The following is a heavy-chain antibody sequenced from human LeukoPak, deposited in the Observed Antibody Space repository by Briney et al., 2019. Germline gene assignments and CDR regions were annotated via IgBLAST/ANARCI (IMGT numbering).Heavy chain of an antibody. CDR2: IYYSGST. CDR3: ARHLHQYYYGMDV. J-gene: IGHJ6*02. CDR1: GFTFSSYA. V-gene: IGHV4-39*01. D-gene: IGHD4-11*01. Sequence: GSLRLSCAASGFTFSSYAMSWIRQPPGKGLEWIGSIYYSGSTYYNPSLKSRVTISVDTSKNQFSLKLSSVTAADTAVYYCARHLHQYYYGMDVWGQGTTVTVSS.